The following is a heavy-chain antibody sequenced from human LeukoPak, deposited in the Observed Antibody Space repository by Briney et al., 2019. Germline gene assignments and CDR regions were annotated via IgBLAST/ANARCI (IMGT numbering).Heavy chain of an antibody. CDR1: GGSISSSSYY. CDR3: ARERIRGVISIWFDP. V-gene: IGHV4-39*07. J-gene: IGHJ5*02. Sequence: SETLSLTCTVSGGSISSSSYYWGWIRQPPGKGLEWIGSIYYSGSTYYNPSLKSRVTISVDTSKNQFSLKLSSVTAADTAVYYCARERIRGVISIWFDPWGQGTLVTVSS. D-gene: IGHD3-10*01. CDR2: IYYSGST.